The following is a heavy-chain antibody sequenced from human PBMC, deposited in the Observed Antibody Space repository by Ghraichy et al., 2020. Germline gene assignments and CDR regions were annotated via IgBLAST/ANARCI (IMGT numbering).Heavy chain of an antibody. J-gene: IGHJ5*02. CDR2: IYNSVST. CDR1: GGSMSSYSDY. CDR3: ARNKTGSLSGWFDP. V-gene: IGHV4-39*01. Sequence: SETLSLTCSVSGGSMSSYSDYWGWLRQPPGKGLEWIGSIYNSVSTHYNQSLRSRVTVSIDTSKDQFSLRLTSVTAADTAVYYCARNKTGSLSGWFDPWGQGSLVIVSS. D-gene: IGHD6-6*01.